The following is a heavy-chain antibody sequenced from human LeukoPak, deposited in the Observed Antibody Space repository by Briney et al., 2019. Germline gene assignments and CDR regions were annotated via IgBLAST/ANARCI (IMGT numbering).Heavy chain of an antibody. J-gene: IGHJ3*02. CDR3: AKLGSCSSTSCFFPRAFDI. Sequence: GGSLRLSCAASGFTFSSYAMSWVRQAPGKGLEWVSAISGSGGSTYYADSVKGRFTISRDNTKNTLYLQMNSLRAEDTAVYYCAKLGSCSSTSCFFPRAFDIWGQGTMVTVS. CDR1: GFTFSSYA. CDR2: ISGSGGST. D-gene: IGHD2-2*01. V-gene: IGHV3-23*01.